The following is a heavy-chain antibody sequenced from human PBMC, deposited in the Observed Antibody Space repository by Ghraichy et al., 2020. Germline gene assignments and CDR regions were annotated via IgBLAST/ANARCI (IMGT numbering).Heavy chain of an antibody. V-gene: IGHV3-30*04. CDR3: ASHPFYDSSGYYETDY. D-gene: IGHD3-22*01. CDR1: GFTFSSYA. J-gene: IGHJ4*02. Sequence: GSLRLSCAASGFTFSSYAMHWVRQAPGKGLEWVAVISYDGSNKYYADSVKGRFTISRDNSKNTLYLQMNSLRAEDTAVYYCASHPFYDSSGYYETDYWGQGTLVTVSS. CDR2: ISYDGSNK.